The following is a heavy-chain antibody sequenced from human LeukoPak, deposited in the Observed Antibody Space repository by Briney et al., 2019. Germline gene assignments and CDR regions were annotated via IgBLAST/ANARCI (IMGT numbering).Heavy chain of an antibody. V-gene: IGHV3-21*01. CDR2: ISSSSSYI. Sequence: GGFLRLSCAASGFTFSSYSMNWVRQAPGKGLEWVSSISSSSSYIYYADSVKGRFTISRDNAKNSLYLQMNSLRAEDTAVYYCARDITDPYGSGQMDVWGKGTTVTVSS. CDR3: ARDITDPYGSGQMDV. D-gene: IGHD3-10*01. J-gene: IGHJ6*04. CDR1: GFTFSSYS.